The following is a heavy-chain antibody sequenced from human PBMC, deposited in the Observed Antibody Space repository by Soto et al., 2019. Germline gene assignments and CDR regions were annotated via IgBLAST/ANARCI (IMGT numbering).Heavy chain of an antibody. CDR3: ARSYQGPPYYYYGMDV. D-gene: IGHD2-2*01. CDR2: IGTAGDT. V-gene: IGHV3-13*01. J-gene: IGHJ6*02. CDR1: GFTFSSYD. Sequence: PGGSLRLSCAASGFTFSSYDMHWVRQATGKGLEWVSAIGTAGDTYYPGSVKGRFTISRENAKNSLYLQMNSLRAGDTAVYYCARSYQGPPYYYYGMDVWGQGTTVTVSS.